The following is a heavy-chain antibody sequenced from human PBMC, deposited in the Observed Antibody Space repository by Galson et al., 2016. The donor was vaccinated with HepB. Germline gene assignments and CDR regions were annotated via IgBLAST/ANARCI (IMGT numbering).Heavy chain of an antibody. CDR2: INPKSGGT. V-gene: IGHV1-2*04. J-gene: IGHJ5*02. CDR1: ENSFIVYY. CDR3: AISSSSSGEFGH. Sequence: SVKVSCKASENSFIVYYVHWVRLAPGQGLEWMGWINPKSGGTNYAQKFQNWVTITRDTSISTFYMELSRLSSADTAVYYCAISSSSSGEFGHWGQGTQVTVSS.